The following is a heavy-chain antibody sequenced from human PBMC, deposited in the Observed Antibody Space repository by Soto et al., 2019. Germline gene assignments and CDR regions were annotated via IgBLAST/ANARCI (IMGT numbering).Heavy chain of an antibody. D-gene: IGHD3-10*01. CDR1: GGSISSSSYY. Sequence: PSETLSLTCTVSGGSISSSSYYWGWIRQPPGKGLEWIGSTYYSGSTYYNPSLKSRVTISVDTSKNQFSLKLSSVTAADTAVYYCARAPSRGIDWFDPWGQGTLVTVSS. V-gene: IGHV4-39*07. J-gene: IGHJ5*02. CDR3: ARAPSRGIDWFDP. CDR2: TYYSGST.